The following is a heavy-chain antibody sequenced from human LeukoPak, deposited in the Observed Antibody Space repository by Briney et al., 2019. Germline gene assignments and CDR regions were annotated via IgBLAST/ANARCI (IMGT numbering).Heavy chain of an antibody. CDR1: GFTFSNAW. CDR3: TTNLGDF. Sequence: GGPLRLSCAASGFTFSNAWMSWVRQAPGKGLEWVGRITSKTAGGTTAYAAPVNGRLTISRDDSENTLYLQMHSLKTEDTAVYHCTTNLGDFWGQGTLVTVSS. CDR2: ITSKTAGGTT. V-gene: IGHV3-15*01. J-gene: IGHJ4*02.